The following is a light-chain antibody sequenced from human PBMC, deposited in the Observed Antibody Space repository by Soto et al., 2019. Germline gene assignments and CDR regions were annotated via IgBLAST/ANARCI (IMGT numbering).Light chain of an antibody. Sequence: QSVLTQPASVSGSPGQSITISCSGTSSDVGGYNYVSWYQQHPGTAPKLMIYDVSNRPSGISNRFSGSKSGSTASLTISGLQAEDEADYYCSSYTSSSTLPYVFGTGTKVTVL. J-gene: IGLJ1*01. CDR3: SSYTSSSTLPYV. CDR2: DVS. CDR1: SSDVGGYNY. V-gene: IGLV2-14*01.